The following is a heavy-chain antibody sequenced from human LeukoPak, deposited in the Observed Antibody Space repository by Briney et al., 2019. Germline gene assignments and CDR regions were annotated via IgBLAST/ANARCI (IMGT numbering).Heavy chain of an antibody. CDR1: GYTFTSYY. CDR2: IIPIFGTA. J-gene: IGHJ4*02. CDR3: ARGQYYYGLFDY. D-gene: IGHD3-10*01. V-gene: IGHV1-69*13. Sequence: GASVKVSCKASGYTFTSYYMHWVRQAPGQGLEWMGGIIPIFGTANYAQKFQGRVTITADESTSTAYMELSSLRSEDTAVYYCARGQYYYGLFDYWGQGTLVTVSS.